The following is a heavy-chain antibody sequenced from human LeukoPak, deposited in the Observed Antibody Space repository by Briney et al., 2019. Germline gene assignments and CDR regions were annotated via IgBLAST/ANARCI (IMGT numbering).Heavy chain of an antibody. V-gene: IGHV3-64*01. CDR3: ARVRSSGWTSGPGRYFDL. Sequence: GSLRLSCAASGFTFSSYAMHWVRQALGKGLEYVSAISSNGGSTYYANSVKGRFTISRDNSKNTLYLQMGSLRAEDMAVYYCARVRSSGWTSGPGRYFDLWGRGTLFTVSS. J-gene: IGHJ2*01. CDR1: GFTFSSYA. CDR2: ISSNGGST. D-gene: IGHD6-19*01.